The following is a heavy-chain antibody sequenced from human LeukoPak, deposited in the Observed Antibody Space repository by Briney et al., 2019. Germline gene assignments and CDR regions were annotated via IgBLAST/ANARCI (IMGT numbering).Heavy chain of an antibody. V-gene: IGHV1-69*04. J-gene: IGHJ4*02. D-gene: IGHD6-19*01. CDR3: ARDQGVAGTVLSDY. CDR1: GYTFTSYG. CDR2: IIPILGIA. Sequence: SVKVSCKASGYTFTSYGISWVRQAPGQGLEWMGRIIPILGIANYAQKFQGRVTITADKSTSTAYMELSSLRSEDTAVYYCARDQGVAGTVLSDYWGQGTLVTVSS.